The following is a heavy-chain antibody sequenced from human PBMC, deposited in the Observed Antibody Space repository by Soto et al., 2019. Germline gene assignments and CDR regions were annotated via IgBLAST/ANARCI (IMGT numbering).Heavy chain of an antibody. CDR1: GYSFTNYW. CDR3: VRSFTAGTAGDY. J-gene: IGHJ4*02. D-gene: IGHD6-19*01. CDR2: INPGDSDT. Sequence: LKISCKGSGYSFTNYWIGWVRQMPGKGLEWMGIINPGDSDTRYSPSFQGQVTISADKSIRSAYLQWSSLKASDTAMYYCVRSFTAGTAGDYWGQGTLVTVSS. V-gene: IGHV5-51*01.